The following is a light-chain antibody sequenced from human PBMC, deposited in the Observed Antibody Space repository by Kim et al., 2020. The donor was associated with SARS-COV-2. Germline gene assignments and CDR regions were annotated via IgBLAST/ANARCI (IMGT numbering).Light chain of an antibody. Sequence: SASIGDRVTITCRASQNIRSGLAWFQQKSEKAPKSLIYDVSTLQSGVPSRVSGSGSGTEFTLNISSLQPEDVATYHCQQYASYPYTFGPGTKLEIK. CDR3: QQYASYPYT. CDR2: DVS. V-gene: IGKV1D-16*01. J-gene: IGKJ2*01. CDR1: QNIRSG.